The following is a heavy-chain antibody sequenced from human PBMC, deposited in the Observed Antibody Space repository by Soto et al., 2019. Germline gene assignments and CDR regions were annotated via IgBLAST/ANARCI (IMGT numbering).Heavy chain of an antibody. D-gene: IGHD2-15*01. CDR2: IIPIFGTA. CDR1: GGTFSSYA. J-gene: IGHJ6*02. Sequence: SVKVSCKASGGTFSSYAISWVRQAPGQGLEWMGGIIPIFGTANYAQKFQGRVTITADESTSTAYMELSSLRSEDTAVYYCARDHKLPQYYYYGMDVWGQGTTVTVSS. CDR3: ARDHKLPQYYYYGMDV. V-gene: IGHV1-69*13.